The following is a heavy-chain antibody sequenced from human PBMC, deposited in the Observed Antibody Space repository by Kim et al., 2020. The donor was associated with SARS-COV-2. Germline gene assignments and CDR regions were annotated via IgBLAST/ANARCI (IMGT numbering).Heavy chain of an antibody. J-gene: IGHJ6*02. CDR1: GFTFSSYS. V-gene: IGHV3-21*01. Sequence: GGSLRLSCAASGFTFSSYSMNWVRQAPGKGLEWVSSISSSSSYIYYADSVKGRFTISRDNAKNSLYLQMNSLRAEDTAVYYCASCYGSGSCLHSYYYYGMDVWGQGTTVTVSS. CDR2: ISSSSSYI. D-gene: IGHD3-10*01. CDR3: ASCYGSGSCLHSYYYYGMDV.